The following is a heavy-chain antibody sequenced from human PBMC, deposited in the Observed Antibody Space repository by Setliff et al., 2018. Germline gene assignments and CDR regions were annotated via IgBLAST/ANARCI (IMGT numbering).Heavy chain of an antibody. CDR2: IYYSGNT. D-gene: IGHD2-8*01. V-gene: IGHV4-59*01. CDR1: GGSIRNYY. Sequence: PSETLSLTCTVSGGSIRNYYWSWIRQPPGKGLEWIGYIYYSGNTNYNPSLKSRVTISVDTSKNQFSLKLSSVTAADTAVYYCARHGLHCTNGICPPPFDPWGQGTLVTVSS. CDR3: ARHGLHCTNGICPPPFDP. J-gene: IGHJ5*02.